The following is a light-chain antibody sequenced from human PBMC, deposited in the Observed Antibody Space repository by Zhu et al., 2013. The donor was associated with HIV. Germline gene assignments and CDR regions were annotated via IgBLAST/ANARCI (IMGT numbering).Light chain of an antibody. J-gene: IGKJ2*01. CDR1: QSVRSN. V-gene: IGKV3-11*01. CDR3: QQRSKWPPFT. Sequence: EIVMTQSPPTLSVSPGERATLSCRASQSVRSNLGWYQQKPGQAPRLLIYGASTRATGIPARFSGSGSGTDFTLTISSLEPEDFTVYYCQQRSKWPPFTFGQGTKLEIK. CDR2: GAS.